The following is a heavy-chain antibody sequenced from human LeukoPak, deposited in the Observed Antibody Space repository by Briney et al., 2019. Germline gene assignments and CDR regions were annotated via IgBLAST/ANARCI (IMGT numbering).Heavy chain of an antibody. CDR1: GGTFSSYA. Sequence: GASVKVSCKASGGTFSSYAISWVPQAPGQGFEWMGGFIPIFGTANYAQNFQGRVMITADESTSTAYMELSSLRSEDTAVYYCARSPPGLIYMDVWGKGTTVSVSS. D-gene: IGHD2-8*01. CDR2: FIPIFGTA. J-gene: IGHJ6*03. V-gene: IGHV1-69*01. CDR3: ARSPPGLIYMDV.